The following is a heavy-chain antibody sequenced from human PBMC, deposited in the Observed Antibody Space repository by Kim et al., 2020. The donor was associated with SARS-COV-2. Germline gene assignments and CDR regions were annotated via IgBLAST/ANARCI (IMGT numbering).Heavy chain of an antibody. J-gene: IGHJ6*02. CDR2: IIPIFGTA. CDR1: GGTFSSYA. CDR3: ARGIEGIPVYYYYGMDV. V-gene: IGHV1-69*13. D-gene: IGHD2-2*01. Sequence: SVKVSCKASGGTFSSYAISWVRQAPGQGLEWMGGIIPIFGTANYAQKFQGRVTITADESTSTAYMELSSLRSEDTAVYYCARGIEGIPVYYYYGMDVWGQGTTVTVSS.